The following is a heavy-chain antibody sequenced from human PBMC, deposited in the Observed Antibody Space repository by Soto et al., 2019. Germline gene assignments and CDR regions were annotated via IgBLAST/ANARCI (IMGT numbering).Heavy chain of an antibody. CDR2: IIPIFGTA. D-gene: IGHD5-18*01. CDR3: ARDEGLGYSYGRTWGDP. Sequence: ASVSVSCNASGGTCSSYAISSVRHANGQGLEWMGGIIPIFGTANYAQKFQGRVTITADESTSTAYMELSSLRSEDTAVYYCARDEGLGYSYGRTWGDPRGQGTLFT. V-gene: IGHV1-69*01. CDR1: GGTCSSYA. J-gene: IGHJ5*02.